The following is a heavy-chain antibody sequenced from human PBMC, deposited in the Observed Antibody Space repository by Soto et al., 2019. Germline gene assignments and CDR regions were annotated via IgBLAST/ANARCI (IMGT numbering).Heavy chain of an antibody. CDR2: ISSSSDII. CDR3: ARDGLSLVRGVNFRWFDP. V-gene: IGHV3-48*02. CDR1: GFTFSAHS. J-gene: IGHJ5*02. Sequence: GGSLRLSCAASGFTFSAHSMNWVRQAPGKGLEWVSYISSSSDIIYYADSVKGRFTISRDNAKNSLFLQMNSLRDEDTAVYYCARDGLSLVRGVNFRWFDPWGQGTLVTVSS. D-gene: IGHD3-10*01.